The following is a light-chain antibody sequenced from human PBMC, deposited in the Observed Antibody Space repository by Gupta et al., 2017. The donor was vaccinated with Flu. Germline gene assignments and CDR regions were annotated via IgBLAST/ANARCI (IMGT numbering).Light chain of an antibody. CDR1: HSVTFSY. J-gene: IGKJ3*01. CDR3: QQYGSSPPT. Sequence: ERATLSCRARHSVTFSYFAWYQQKPGQPPRLLIYGASSRATGIPDRFSGSGSGTDFTLTISRLEPEDFALYFCQQYGSSPPTFGPGTKVDIK. V-gene: IGKV3-20*01. CDR2: GAS.